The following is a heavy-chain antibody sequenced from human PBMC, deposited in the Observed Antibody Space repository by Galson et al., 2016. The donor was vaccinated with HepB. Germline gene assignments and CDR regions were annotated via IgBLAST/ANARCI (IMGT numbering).Heavy chain of an antibody. CDR3: ARAGVGNSFDY. CDR1: GYTFTGYY. V-gene: IGHV1-2*05. J-gene: IGHJ4*02. Sequence: SVKVSCKASGYTFTGYYMHWVRQAPGQGFEWXXRINPNSGGTDFAQNFQGRVTMTRDTSISPAYLELSSLRSDDTGVYYRARAGVGNSFDYWGQGTLVAVSS. CDR2: INPNSGGT. D-gene: IGHD3-10*01.